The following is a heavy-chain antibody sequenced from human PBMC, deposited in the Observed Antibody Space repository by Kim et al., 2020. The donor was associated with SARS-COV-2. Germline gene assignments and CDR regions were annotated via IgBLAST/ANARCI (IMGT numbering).Heavy chain of an antibody. CDR3: ARVARYFDWLLYYYYYGIDV. V-gene: IGHV1-8*01. Sequence: ASVKVSCKASGYTFTSYDINWVRQATGQGLEWMGWMNPNSGNTGYAQKFQGRVTMTRNTSISTAYMELSSLRSEDTAVYYCARVARYFDWLLYYYYYGIDVWGQGTTVTVSS. D-gene: IGHD3-9*01. CDR2: MNPNSGNT. CDR1: GYTFTSYD. J-gene: IGHJ6*02.